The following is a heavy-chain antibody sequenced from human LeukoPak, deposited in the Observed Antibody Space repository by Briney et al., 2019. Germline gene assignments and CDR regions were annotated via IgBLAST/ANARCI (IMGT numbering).Heavy chain of an antibody. D-gene: IGHD3-3*01. Sequence: SGTLSLTCAVSGGSISSSNWWSWVRQPPGKGLEWIGEIYHSGSTNYNPSLKSRVTISVDKSKNQFSLKLSSVTAADTAVYYCARPPVWSGSYFDYWGQGTLVTVSS. CDR1: GGSISSSNW. CDR2: IYHSGST. CDR3: ARPPVWSGSYFDY. V-gene: IGHV4-4*02. J-gene: IGHJ4*02.